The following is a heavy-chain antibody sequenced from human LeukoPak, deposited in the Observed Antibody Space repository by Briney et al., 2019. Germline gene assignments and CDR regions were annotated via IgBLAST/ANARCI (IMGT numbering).Heavy chain of an antibody. CDR1: GFTFSSYG. V-gene: IGHV3-30*02. CDR2: IRYDGSNK. D-gene: IGHD3-9*01. J-gene: IGHJ4*02. CDR3: AKSWGGYYDILTGPDY. Sequence: GGSLRLSCAASGFTFSSYGMHWVRQAPGKGLEWVAFIRYDGSNKYYADSVKGRFTISRDNSKNTLYLQMNSLRAEDTAVYYCAKSWGGYYDILTGPDYWGQGTLVTVSS.